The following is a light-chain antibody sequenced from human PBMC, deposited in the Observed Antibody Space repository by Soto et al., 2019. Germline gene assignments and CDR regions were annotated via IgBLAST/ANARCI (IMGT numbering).Light chain of an antibody. CDR1: QSISSW. CDR3: QQYSNYSRT. CDR2: DAS. J-gene: IGKJ1*01. Sequence: DIQMTQSPSTLSASVGDRVTITCRASQSISSWLAWYQQKPGKAPNLMIYDASSLESGVPSRFRGSGSGAHFSLSITSLQPEDVATYYCQQYSNYSRTFGQGTKVDIK. V-gene: IGKV1-5*01.